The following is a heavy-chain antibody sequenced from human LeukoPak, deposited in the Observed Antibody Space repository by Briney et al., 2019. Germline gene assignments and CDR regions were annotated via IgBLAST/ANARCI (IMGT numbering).Heavy chain of an antibody. D-gene: IGHD6-6*01. J-gene: IGHJ3*02. V-gene: IGHV4-39*01. Sequence: SETLSLTCTVSGGSISSSSYYWGWIRQPPGKGLEWIGSIYYSGSTYYNPSLKSRVTISVDTSKNQFSLKLSSVTAADTAVYYCASGLRIAARPYAFDIWGQGTVVTVSS. CDR3: ASGLRIAARPYAFDI. CDR2: IYYSGST. CDR1: GGSISSSSYY.